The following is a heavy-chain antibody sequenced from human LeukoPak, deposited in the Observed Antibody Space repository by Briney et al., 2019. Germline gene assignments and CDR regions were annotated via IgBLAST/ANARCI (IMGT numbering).Heavy chain of an antibody. D-gene: IGHD4/OR15-4a*01. Sequence: PGGSLRLSCTVSGFTVSSNSMSRVRQAPGKGLEWVSFIYSDNTHYSDSVKGRFTISRDTSKNTLYLQMNSLRAEDTAVYDCARQSGAYSHPYDYWGQGTLVTASS. CDR2: IYSDNT. V-gene: IGHV3-53*01. CDR3: ARQSGAYSHPYDY. J-gene: IGHJ4*02. CDR1: GFTVSSNS.